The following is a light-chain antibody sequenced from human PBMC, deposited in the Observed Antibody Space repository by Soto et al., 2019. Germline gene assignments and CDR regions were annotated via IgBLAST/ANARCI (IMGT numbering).Light chain of an antibody. CDR3: QHFNSYTSP. J-gene: IGKJ1*01. CDR1: QSISSW. Sequence: DIQMTQSPSTLSASVGDRVTITCRASQSISSWLAWYQQKPGKAPKLLIYDASGLESGVPSRFSGSGSGTDFTLTISSLQPDDFATYYCQHFNSYTSPFGQGTKVAI. V-gene: IGKV1-5*01. CDR2: DAS.